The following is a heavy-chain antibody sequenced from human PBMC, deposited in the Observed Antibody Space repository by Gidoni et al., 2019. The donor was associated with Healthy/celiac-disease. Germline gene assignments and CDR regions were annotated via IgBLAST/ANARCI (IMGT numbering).Heavy chain of an antibody. CDR2: ISGSGGST. J-gene: IGHJ4*02. CDR1: VFTFRSYA. CDR3: AKNPLSVAGRDYFDY. D-gene: IGHD6-19*01. V-gene: IGHV3-23*01. Sequence: EVQLLASGGGLVQPGVSLRLSSSASVFTFRSYAMSWVRQAPGKGLEWVEAISGSGGSTYYEDSVKGRFTISRDNSKNTLYLQMNSLRAEDTAVYDCAKNPLSVAGRDYFDYWGQGTLVTVSS.